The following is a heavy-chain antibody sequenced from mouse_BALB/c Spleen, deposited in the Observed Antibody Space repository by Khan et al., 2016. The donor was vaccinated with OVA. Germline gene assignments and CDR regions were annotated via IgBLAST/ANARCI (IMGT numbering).Heavy chain of an antibody. CDR2: INPSNGYS. CDR1: GYTFTSYT. D-gene: IGHD2-14*01. J-gene: IGHJ3*01. CDR3: LRDGAYHRNDGWFAY. V-gene: IGHV1-4*01. Sequence: QVQLQQSGAELARPGASVKMSCKASGYTFTSYTIHWIKLRPGQGLEWIGYINPSNGYSNYNQKFKDKVTLTADKSSTTAYMQLSSLTSDDSAVYNFLRDGAYHRNDGWFAYWGLGTLSLSLQ.